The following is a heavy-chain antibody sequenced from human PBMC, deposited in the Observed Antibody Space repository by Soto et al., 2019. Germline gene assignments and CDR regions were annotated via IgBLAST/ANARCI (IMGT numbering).Heavy chain of an antibody. CDR3: AADSRYCSGGNVEDY. V-gene: IGHV1-58*02. J-gene: IGHJ4*02. CDR1: GFTFTSSA. D-gene: IGHD2-15*01. Sequence: QMQLVQSGPEVKKPGTSVKVSCKASGFTFTSSAMQWVRQARGQRLEWIGWIVVGSGHTNYAQKFRERVTITRDMSTSTAYMELSSLRSEDTAVYYCAADSRYCSGGNVEDYWGQGTLVTVSS. CDR2: IVVGSGHT.